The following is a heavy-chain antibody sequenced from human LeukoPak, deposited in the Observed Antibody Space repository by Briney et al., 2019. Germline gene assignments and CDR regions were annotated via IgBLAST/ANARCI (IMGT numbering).Heavy chain of an antibody. V-gene: IGHV4-30-4*08. CDR3: ARGYSSGWFADFDY. CDR1: GGSISSGDYY. J-gene: IGHJ4*02. D-gene: IGHD6-19*01. CDR2: IYYSGST. Sequence: TLSLTCTVSGGSISSGDYYWSWIRQPPGKGLEWIGYIYYSGSTYYNPSLKSRVIISVDTSKDQFSLKLSSVTAADTAVYYCARGYSSGWFADFDYWGQGTLVTVSS.